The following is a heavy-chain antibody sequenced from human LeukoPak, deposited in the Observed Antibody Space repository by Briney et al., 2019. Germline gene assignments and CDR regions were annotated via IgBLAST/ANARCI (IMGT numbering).Heavy chain of an antibody. D-gene: IGHD6-19*01. Sequence: SETLSLTCVVSGGSMSSSYWTWIRQPPGKGLEWIGCIYSSGSTTYNPSLKSRVTISVDTSKNQFSLKLNSVTAADTAVYYCARGRIAVARSAAFDPWGQGTLVTVSS. CDR3: ARGRIAVARSAAFDP. CDR2: IYSSGST. V-gene: IGHV4-59*12. J-gene: IGHJ5*02. CDR1: GGSMSSSY.